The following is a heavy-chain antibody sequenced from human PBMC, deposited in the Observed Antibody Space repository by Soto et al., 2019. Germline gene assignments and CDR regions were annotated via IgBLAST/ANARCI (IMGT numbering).Heavy chain of an antibody. CDR2: ISASGGST. V-gene: IGHV3-23*01. CDR1: GFTFSTYA. CDR3: AKDLRTSTNYNSGMDV. Sequence: EVQLLESGGGLVQPGGSLRLSCAASGFTFSTYAMSWVRQAPGKGLEWDSVISASGGSTFYADSVKGRFTVSRDNSRNTLYLQVISLRVEDTAVYYCAKDLRTSTNYNSGMDVWGQGTTVTVSS. J-gene: IGHJ6*02.